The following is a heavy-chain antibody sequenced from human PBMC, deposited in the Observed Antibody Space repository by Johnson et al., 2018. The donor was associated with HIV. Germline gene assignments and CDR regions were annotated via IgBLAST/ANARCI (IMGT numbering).Heavy chain of an antibody. D-gene: IGHD6-13*01. CDR2: ISYDGSNK. Sequence: QVQLVESGGGVVQPGRSLRLSCAASGFTFSSYAMHWVRQAPGKGLEWVAVISYDGSNKYYADSVKGRFTISRDNSQNTLYLQTNSLRAEDTAVYYCASSRRGQQLVPLAFDIWGQGTMVTVSS. CDR1: GFTFSSYA. J-gene: IGHJ3*02. CDR3: ASSRRGQQLVPLAFDI. V-gene: IGHV3-30-3*01.